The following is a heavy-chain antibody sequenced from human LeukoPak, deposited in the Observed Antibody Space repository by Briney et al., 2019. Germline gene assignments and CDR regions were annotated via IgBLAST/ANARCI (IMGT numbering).Heavy chain of an antibody. CDR1: GGSIDRTSYY. CDR3: ARLSTAPDFDI. V-gene: IGHV4-39*02. J-gene: IGHJ4*02. D-gene: IGHD4-17*01. Sequence: SETLSLTCSVSGGSIDRTSYYWGWIRQPPGKGLEWIGNIFYTGSTNYRPSLESRVTISIDTSNNRFPLRLSSVTAADTAVYYCARLSTAPDFDIWGQGTLVSVSS. CDR2: IFYTGST.